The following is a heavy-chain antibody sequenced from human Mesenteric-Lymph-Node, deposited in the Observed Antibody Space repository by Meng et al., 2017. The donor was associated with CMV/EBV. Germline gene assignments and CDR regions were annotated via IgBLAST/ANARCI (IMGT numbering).Heavy chain of an antibody. CDR1: GFTFSSYG. CDR2: IRYDGYKQ. D-gene: IGHD1-20*01. J-gene: IGHJ6*02. CDR3: AKLPGITGTDV. V-gene: IGHV3-30*02. Sequence: GESLKISCEASGFTFSSYGMHWVRQAPGKGLEWVAHIRYDGYKQYYSDSVKGRFAISRDNSKNTLYLQMNSLRGEDAAVYYCAKLPGITGTDVWGQGTTVTVSS.